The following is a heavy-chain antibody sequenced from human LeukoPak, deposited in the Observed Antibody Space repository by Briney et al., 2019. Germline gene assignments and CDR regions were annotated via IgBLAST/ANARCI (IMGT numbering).Heavy chain of an antibody. CDR2: INSNSGAR. CDR1: RYTFSDYY. Sequence: ASVKVSCKASRYTFSDYYMHWVRQAPGQGLESMGWINSNSGARNYAPKFQGRVTFSRDNSISTAYMELSSLRSDDTAIYYCAIGRGGATTGFDHWGQGTLVTVSS. J-gene: IGHJ4*02. CDR3: AIGRGGATTGFDH. D-gene: IGHD1-26*01. V-gene: IGHV1-2*02.